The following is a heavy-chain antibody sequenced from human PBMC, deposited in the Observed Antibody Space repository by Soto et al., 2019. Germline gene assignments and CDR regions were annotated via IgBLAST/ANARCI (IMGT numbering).Heavy chain of an antibody. D-gene: IGHD3-10*01. CDR3: TRAGEAGDF. J-gene: IGHJ4*01. V-gene: IGHV1-18*01. CDR1: GYIFTIYG. Sequence: QVQLVQSGAAVKKPGASVRVSCKASGYIFTIYGISWVRQTPGQGLEWMAWISAYNGNTEYEQRFQNRLTITTDTTTSTASKELRSLRSDDTAVYYCTRAGEAGDFWGQGTMVTVSS. CDR2: ISAYNGNT.